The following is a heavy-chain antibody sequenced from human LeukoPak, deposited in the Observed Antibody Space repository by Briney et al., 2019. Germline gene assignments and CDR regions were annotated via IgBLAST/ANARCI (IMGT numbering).Heavy chain of an antibody. Sequence: SQTLSLTCAISGDSVSSNSAAWNWIRQSPSRGLEWLGRTYYRSKWYNDYDTSMRSRISINPDTSRNQFSLQLNSVTPEDTAVYYCVRGSGVGNDAFDIWGQGTMVTVSS. J-gene: IGHJ3*02. V-gene: IGHV6-1*01. D-gene: IGHD3-10*01. CDR1: GDSVSSNSAA. CDR2: TYYRSKWYN. CDR3: VRGSGVGNDAFDI.